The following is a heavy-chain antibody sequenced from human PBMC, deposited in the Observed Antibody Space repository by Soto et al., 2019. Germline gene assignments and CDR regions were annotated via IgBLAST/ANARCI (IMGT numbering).Heavy chain of an antibody. CDR1: GFTFSSYA. V-gene: IGHV3-30-3*01. J-gene: IGHJ4*02. D-gene: IGHD2-2*01. CDR2: ISYDGSNK. CDR3: ARIADYCSSTSCYLDY. Sequence: GGSLRLSCAASGFTFSSYAMHWVRQAPGKGLEWVAVISYDGSNKYYADSVKGRFTISRDNSKNTLYLQMNSLRAEDTAVYYCARIADYCSSTSCYLDYWGQGTLVTVSS.